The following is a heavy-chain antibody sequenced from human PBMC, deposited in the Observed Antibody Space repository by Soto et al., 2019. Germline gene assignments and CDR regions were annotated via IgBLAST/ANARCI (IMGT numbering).Heavy chain of an antibody. V-gene: IGHV3-23*01. D-gene: IGHD2-21*02. CDR2: ISGSGGST. CDR3: AKDFCGGDCYQDYAFDI. J-gene: IGHJ3*02. CDR1: GFTFSSYA. Sequence: GGSLRLSCAASGFTFSSYAMSWVRQAPGKGLEWVSAISGSGGSTYYADSVKGRFTISRDNSKNTLYLQMNSLRAEDTAVYYCAKDFCGGDCYQDYAFDIWGQGTMVNVS.